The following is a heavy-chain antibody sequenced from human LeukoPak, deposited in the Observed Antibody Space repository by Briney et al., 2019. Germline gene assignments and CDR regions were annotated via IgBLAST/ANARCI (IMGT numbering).Heavy chain of an antibody. Sequence: GGSLRLSCAASGFTFDDYGMSWVRRAPGKGLELVSGINWNGGTTTYADSVKGRFTISRDNAKNSLYLQMNSLRAEDTALYYCARQSGAYDSRGYYSHDAFDIWGQGTMVTVSS. CDR1: GFTFDDYG. D-gene: IGHD3-22*01. CDR2: INWNGGTT. J-gene: IGHJ3*02. V-gene: IGHV3-20*04. CDR3: ARQSGAYDSRGYYSHDAFDI.